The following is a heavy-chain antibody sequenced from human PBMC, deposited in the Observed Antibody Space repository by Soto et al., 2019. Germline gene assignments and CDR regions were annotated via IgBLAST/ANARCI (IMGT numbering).Heavy chain of an antibody. V-gene: IGHV1-18*04. CDR1: GYTFTSYV. J-gene: IGHJ5*02. D-gene: IGHD3-22*01. CDR3: ARLNNYASSASRKWLDP. Sequence: QLLQSGAEVREPGASVKVSCKASGYTFTSYVVTWMRLAPGLGPEFMGWINPHSGDTNYAQNFQGRVTLTTDTSTNTGYMELRSLKFDDTAVYYCARLNNYASSASRKWLDPWGQGTLVTVSS. CDR2: INPHSGDT.